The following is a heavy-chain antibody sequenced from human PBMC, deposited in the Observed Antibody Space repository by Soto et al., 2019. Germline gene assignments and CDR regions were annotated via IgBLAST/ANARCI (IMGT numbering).Heavy chain of an antibody. D-gene: IGHD2-8*01. Sequence: QVQLVESGGGVVQPGRSLRLSCAASGFTFSSYGMHWVRQAPGKGLEWVAVISYDGSNKYYADSVKGRFTISRDNSKNTRYLQMNSLRAEDTAVYYCAKGNGYHYYYGMHVWGQGTTVTVSS. CDR2: ISYDGSNK. CDR3: AKGNGYHYYYGMHV. J-gene: IGHJ6*02. V-gene: IGHV3-30*18. CDR1: GFTFSSYG.